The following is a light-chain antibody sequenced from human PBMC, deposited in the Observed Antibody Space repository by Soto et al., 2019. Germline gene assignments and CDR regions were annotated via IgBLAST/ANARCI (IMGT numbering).Light chain of an antibody. Sequence: DIQMTQSTSSLSASVGDRVTVTCRASQSISTYLYWYQQKPGKAPKLLIYAASSLETGVPSRFSGSGSGTEFTLTISSLQPDDFATYYCQHYNSYGTFGQGTKVDIK. CDR2: AAS. CDR3: QHYNSYGT. J-gene: IGKJ1*01. CDR1: QSISTY. V-gene: IGKV1-39*01.